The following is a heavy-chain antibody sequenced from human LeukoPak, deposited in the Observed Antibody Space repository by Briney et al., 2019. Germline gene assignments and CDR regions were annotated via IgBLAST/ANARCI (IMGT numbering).Heavy chain of an antibody. CDR2: IIPIFGTA. J-gene: IGHJ1*01. CDR1: GGTFSSYA. Sequence: ASVKVSCKASGGTFSSYAISWVRQAPGQGLEWTGGIIPIFGTANYAQKFQGRVTITADESTSTAYMELSSLRSEDTAVYYCARAHYDYVWGSQIPSAEYFQHWGQGTLVTVSS. D-gene: IGHD3-16*01. V-gene: IGHV1-69*13. CDR3: ARAHYDYVWGSQIPSAEYFQH.